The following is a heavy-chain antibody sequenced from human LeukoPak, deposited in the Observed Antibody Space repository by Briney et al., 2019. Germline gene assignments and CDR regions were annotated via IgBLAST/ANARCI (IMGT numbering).Heavy chain of an antibody. J-gene: IGHJ4*02. D-gene: IGHD2-21*01. CDR1: GFTFSSYA. V-gene: IGHV3-30-3*01. CDR3: ARDLAIFDY. CDR2: ISYDGSNK. Sequence: GGSLRLSCAASGFTFSSYAMHWVRQAPGKGLEWVAVISYDGSNKYYADSVKGRFTISRDNSKNTLYLQMNSLRAEDTAVYYCARDLAIFDYWGQGTPVTVSS.